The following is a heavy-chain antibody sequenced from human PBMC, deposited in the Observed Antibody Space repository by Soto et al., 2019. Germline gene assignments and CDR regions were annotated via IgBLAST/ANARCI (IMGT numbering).Heavy chain of an antibody. V-gene: IGHV1-18*01. CDR1: GYSFTSYG. J-gene: IGHJ6*02. Sequence: QVQLVQSGAEVKKPGASVEVSCKASGYSFTSYGINWVRQAPGLGLEWMGWVSAYNGDTHHVQSLQGRVTMTTDASTSTAYLELRSLRSDDTAVYYCARAGDPPYYGMDVWGQGTTVTVFS. D-gene: IGHD7-27*01. CDR2: VSAYNGDT. CDR3: ARAGDPPYYGMDV.